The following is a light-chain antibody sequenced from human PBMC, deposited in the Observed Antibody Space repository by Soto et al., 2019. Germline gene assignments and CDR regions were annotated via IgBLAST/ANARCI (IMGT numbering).Light chain of an antibody. Sequence: QSALTQPASVSGSPGQSITISCTGISSDVGGYNYVSWYQQHPGKAPKLMIYDVSNRPSGVSNRFSGSKSGNTAYLTISGLQAEDEADYSCSSYTSSTSVIFGGGTKLTVL. V-gene: IGLV2-14*01. CDR3: SSYTSSTSVI. CDR2: DVS. J-gene: IGLJ2*01. CDR1: SSDVGGYNY.